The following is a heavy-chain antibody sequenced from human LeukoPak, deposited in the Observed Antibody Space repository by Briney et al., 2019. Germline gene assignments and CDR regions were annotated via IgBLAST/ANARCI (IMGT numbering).Heavy chain of an antibody. Sequence: SETLSLTCTVSGGSISSYYWSWIRQPPGKGLEWIGYIYYSGSTNYNPSLKSRVTISVDTSKNPFYLKLSSVTAADTAVYYCARAIYQLPRWDAFDIWGQGTMVTVSS. J-gene: IGHJ3*02. CDR2: IYYSGST. CDR3: ARAIYQLPRWDAFDI. CDR1: GGSISSYY. D-gene: IGHD2-2*01. V-gene: IGHV4-59*01.